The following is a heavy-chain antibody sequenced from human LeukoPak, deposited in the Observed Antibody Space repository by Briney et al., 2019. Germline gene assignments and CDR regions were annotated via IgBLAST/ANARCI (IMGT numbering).Heavy chain of an antibody. CDR2: IYYSGST. CDR1: GGSISSSSYY. CDR3: ARGVIAAGGNDFDY. V-gene: IGHV4-39*07. J-gene: IGHJ4*02. D-gene: IGHD6-13*01. Sequence: SETLSLTCNVSGGSISSSSYYWGWIRQPPGKGLEWIGNIYYSGSTYYNPSLKSRVTISVDTSKNQFSLKLSSVTAADTAVYYCARGVIAAGGNDFDYWGQGTLVTVSS.